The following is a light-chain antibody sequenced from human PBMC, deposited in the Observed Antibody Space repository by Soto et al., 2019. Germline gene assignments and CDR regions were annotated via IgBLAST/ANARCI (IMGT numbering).Light chain of an antibody. CDR2: AAS. V-gene: IGKV1-17*01. CDR1: QGVRNY. Sequence: DIQMTQSPSSLSASVGDRVTITCRASQGVRNYLGWFQQKPGKAPKRLIYAASGLQSGVPSRFSGSGSGTEFTLTISSLQPEDFATYYCLQHNAYPWTFGQGTKVEIK. CDR3: LQHNAYPWT. J-gene: IGKJ1*01.